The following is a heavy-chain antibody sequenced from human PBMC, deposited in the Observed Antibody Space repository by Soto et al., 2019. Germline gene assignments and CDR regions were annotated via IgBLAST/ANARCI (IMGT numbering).Heavy chain of an antibody. CDR3: RSSTSCYDESCVDV. CDR1: GYSISSGNY. D-gene: IGHD2-2*01. CDR2: LYHIGST. V-gene: IGHV4-38-2*01. J-gene: IGHJ6*02. Sequence: LSLPCAVSGYSISSGNYWAWIRQPPGRGLEWIGSLYHIGSTHYNTSLKSRVTISVDTSKNHFSLELSSVTAADTAIYYCRSSTSCYDESCVDVWGQGTMVTVSS.